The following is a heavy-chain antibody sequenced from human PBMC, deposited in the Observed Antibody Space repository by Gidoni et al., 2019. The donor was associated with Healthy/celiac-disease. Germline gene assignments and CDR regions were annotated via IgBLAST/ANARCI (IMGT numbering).Heavy chain of an antibody. Sequence: QVQLQQWGAGLLKPSDTLSRTCAVYGGSFSGYYWSWIRQPPGKGLEWIGEINHSGSTNYNPSLKSRVTISVDTSKNQFSLKLSSVTAADTAVYYCARDVTLYYDFWSGYPTRGTGFDYWGQGTLVTVSS. CDR1: GGSFSGYY. D-gene: IGHD3-3*01. CDR2: INHSGST. V-gene: IGHV4-34*01. J-gene: IGHJ4*02. CDR3: ARDVTLYYDFWSGYPTRGTGFDY.